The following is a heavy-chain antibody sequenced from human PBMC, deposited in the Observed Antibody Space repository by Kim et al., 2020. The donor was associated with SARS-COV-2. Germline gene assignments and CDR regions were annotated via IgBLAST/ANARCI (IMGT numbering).Heavy chain of an antibody. Sequence: SETLSLTCTVSGGSISSGGYYWSWIRQHPGKGLEWIGYIYYSGSTYYNPSLKSRVTISVDTSKNQFSLKLSSVTAADTAVYYCARDLYCSSTSCSPLGVWGQGTTVTVSS. J-gene: IGHJ6*02. CDR3: ARDLYCSSTSCSPLGV. V-gene: IGHV4-31*03. D-gene: IGHD2-2*01. CDR2: IYYSGST. CDR1: GGSISSGGYY.